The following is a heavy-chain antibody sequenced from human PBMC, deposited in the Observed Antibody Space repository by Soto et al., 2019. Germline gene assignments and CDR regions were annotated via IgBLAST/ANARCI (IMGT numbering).Heavy chain of an antibody. CDR3: ARLGLTGTTYYYYYMDV. CDR1: GYSFTSYW. CDR2: IYPGDSDT. D-gene: IGHD1-20*01. Sequence: KVSCKGSGYSFTSYWIGWVRQMPGKGLEWMWIIYPGDSDTRYSPSFQGQVTISADKSISNAYLQWSSLKASDTAMYYCARLGLTGTTYYYYYMDVWGKGTTVTVSS. J-gene: IGHJ6*03. V-gene: IGHV5-51*01.